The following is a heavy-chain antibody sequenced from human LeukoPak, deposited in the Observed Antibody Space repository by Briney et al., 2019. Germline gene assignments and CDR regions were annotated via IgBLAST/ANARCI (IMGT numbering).Heavy chain of an antibody. CDR1: GFTVSSNY. CDR3: ARDWRSSSWYGVRDYYYGMDV. D-gene: IGHD6-13*01. CDR2: IYSGDST. Sequence: GGSLRLSCAASGFTVSSNYMSWVRQAPGKGLEWVSVIYSGDSTYYADSVKGRFTISRDNSKNTLYLQMNSLRAEDTAVYYCARDWRSSSWYGVRDYYYGMDVWGQGTTVTVSS. J-gene: IGHJ6*02. V-gene: IGHV3-53*01.